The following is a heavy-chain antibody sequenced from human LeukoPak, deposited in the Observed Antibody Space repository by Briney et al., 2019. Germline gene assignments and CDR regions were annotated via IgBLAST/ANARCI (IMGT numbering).Heavy chain of an antibody. D-gene: IGHD1-26*01. Sequence: GGSLRLSCAASGFPFSTYWMSWVRQAPGKGLEWVANINQDGTEKYYVDSVKGRFTISRDNAKNSLYLQMNSLRAEDTALYHCARERATKHAFDIWGQGTMVTVSS. J-gene: IGHJ3*02. CDR2: INQDGTEK. CDR1: GFPFSTYW. CDR3: ARERATKHAFDI. V-gene: IGHV3-7*03.